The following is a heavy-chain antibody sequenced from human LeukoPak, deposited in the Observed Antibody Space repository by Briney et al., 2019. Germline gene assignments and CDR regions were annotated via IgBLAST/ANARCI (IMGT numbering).Heavy chain of an antibody. CDR1: GGXISSHY. D-gene: IGHD4-17*01. J-gene: IGHJ6*02. Sequence: SETLSLTCTVSGGXISSHYCSWIRQPPGKGLEWIGYIHYSGTTNYNPSLKSRVSISADTSENQMSLRLSPVTAADTAVYYCVRHLSGDYAWLDVWGQGTTVTVSS. V-gene: IGHV4-59*08. CDR2: IHYSGTT. CDR3: VRHLSGDYAWLDV.